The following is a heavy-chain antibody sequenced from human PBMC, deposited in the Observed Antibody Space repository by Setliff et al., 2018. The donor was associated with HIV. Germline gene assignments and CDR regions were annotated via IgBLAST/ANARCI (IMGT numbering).Heavy chain of an antibody. D-gene: IGHD4-17*01. J-gene: IGHJ3*01. V-gene: IGHV1-24*01. CDR1: RYTLTELS. Sequence: RASVKVSCKVSRYTLTELSIHWVRQTPGKGLEWMGGFDPEDGETIYAQNFQGRVTMSEDISTDTGYMELRSLTSEDTAVYFCAADRRTVSILRGAFHVWGQGTLVTVSS. CDR2: FDPEDGET. CDR3: AADRRTVSILRGAFHV.